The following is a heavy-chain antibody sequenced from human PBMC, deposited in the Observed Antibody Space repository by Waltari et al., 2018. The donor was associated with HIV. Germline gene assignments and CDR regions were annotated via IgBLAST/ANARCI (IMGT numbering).Heavy chain of an antibody. J-gene: IGHJ4*02. CDR2: FSSSDFF. CDR1: GDSINSSPFY. Sequence: QPQLKESGPGQINSSETLSLICTISGDSINSSPFYWGWVRQPPGKGLEWIGSFSSSDFFFYNRALKSRVNISGDTSKNQLSLTMNSVTAADTAVYFCARLGSGPYFPTRIDFWGQGIVVTVSS. V-gene: IGHV4-39*01. D-gene: IGHD3-10*01. CDR3: ARLGSGPYFPTRIDF.